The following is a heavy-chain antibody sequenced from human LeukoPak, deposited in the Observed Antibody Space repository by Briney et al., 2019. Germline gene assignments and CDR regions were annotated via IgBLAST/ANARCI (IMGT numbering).Heavy chain of an antibody. Sequence: ASVKVSCKASGYTFSSSGISWVRQAPGQGLEWMGWISGYNGNTNFAQKLQDRVTMTTDTSTSTAYMELRSLRSDDTAVYYCARGAPAVGGAFDIWGQGTMVTVSS. J-gene: IGHJ3*02. CDR1: GYTFSSSG. CDR3: ARGAPAVGGAFDI. CDR2: ISGYNGNT. D-gene: IGHD6-19*01. V-gene: IGHV1-18*01.